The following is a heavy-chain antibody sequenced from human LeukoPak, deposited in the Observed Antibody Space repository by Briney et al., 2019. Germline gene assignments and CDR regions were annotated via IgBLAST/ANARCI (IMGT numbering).Heavy chain of an antibody. V-gene: IGHV3-9*01. CDR3: AKDYCSGGSCYRGSYYYYYMDV. CDR2: ISWNSGSI. J-gene: IGHJ6*03. D-gene: IGHD2-15*01. Sequence: GRSLRLSYAASGFTFDDYAMHWLRQAPGKGLEWVSGISWNSGSIGYADSVKGRFTISRDNAKNSLYLQMNSLGAEDTALYYCAKDYCSGGSCYRGSYYYYYMDVCGKGTTVTVSS. CDR1: GFTFDDYA.